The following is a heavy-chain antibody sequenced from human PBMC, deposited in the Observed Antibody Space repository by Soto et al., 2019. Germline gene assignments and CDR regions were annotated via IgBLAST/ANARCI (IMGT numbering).Heavy chain of an antibody. CDR1: SGSINKYC. J-gene: IGHJ4*02. V-gene: IGHV4-59*08. D-gene: IGHD3-16*01. Sequence: ASETLSLTCTVSSGSINKYCWSWIRQPPGKELEWIGYICDSGSTNYNPSLTSRVTMSVDTSKNQFSLNLSSMTAADTAIYDCARQGENDYFDFWGQGALVTVSS. CDR2: ICDSGST. CDR3: ARQGENDYFDF.